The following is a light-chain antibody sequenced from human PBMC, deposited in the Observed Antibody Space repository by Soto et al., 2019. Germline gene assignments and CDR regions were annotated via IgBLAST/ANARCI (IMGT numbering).Light chain of an antibody. CDR2: GNT. CDR1: SSDIGAGHD. Sequence: QSVLTQPPSVSGAPGQRVTISCAGSSSDIGAGHDVHWYQQLPGTAPKLLIYGNTNRPSGVPDLFSGSKSGASASLAITGLQAEDEVDYHCQSFDASLRGWVFGGGTKLTVL. J-gene: IGLJ3*02. V-gene: IGLV1-40*01. CDR3: QSFDASLRGWV.